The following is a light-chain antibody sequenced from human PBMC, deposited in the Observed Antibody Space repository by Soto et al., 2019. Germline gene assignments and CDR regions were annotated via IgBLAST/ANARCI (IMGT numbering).Light chain of an antibody. J-gene: IGLJ2*01. V-gene: IGLV4-69*01. CDR3: QTWATGGV. Sequence: QSVLTQSPSASASLGASVKLTCTLSSGHSSYSIAWHQQQPEKAPRFLMKINSDGSLNKGDGIPDRFSGSSSGAERYLTISGHQTEEEADYYCQTWATGGVFGGGTKLTVL. CDR2: INSDGSL. CDR1: SGHSSYS.